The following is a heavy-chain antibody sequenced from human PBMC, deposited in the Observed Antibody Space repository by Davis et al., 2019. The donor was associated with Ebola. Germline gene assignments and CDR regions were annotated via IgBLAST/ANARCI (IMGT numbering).Heavy chain of an antibody. V-gene: IGHV1-2*04. J-gene: IGHJ4*02. D-gene: IGHD3-22*01. CDR1: GGSFTSYT. CDR2: INPNSGGT. Sequence: ASVKVSCKASGGSFTSYTVSWVRQAPGQGLEWMGWINPNSGGTNYAQKFQGWVTMTRDTSISTAYMELSRLRSDDTAVYYCARGRTYYYDSSGYRPYYFDYWGQGTLVTVSS. CDR3: ARGRTYYYDSSGYRPYYFDY.